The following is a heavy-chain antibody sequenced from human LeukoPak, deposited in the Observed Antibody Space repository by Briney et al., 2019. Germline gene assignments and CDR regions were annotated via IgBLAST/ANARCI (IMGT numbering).Heavy chain of an antibody. V-gene: IGHV4-59*08. Sequence: PSETLSLTCTVSGGSISSYYWSWIRQPPGKGLEWIGDIYYSGSTNYNPSLKSRVTISVEKSKNQFSLKLTSVTAADTAVYYCARHSAAAGRFDYWGQGTLVTVSS. CDR2: IYYSGST. D-gene: IGHD6-13*01. CDR1: GGSISSYY. CDR3: ARHSAAAGRFDY. J-gene: IGHJ4*02.